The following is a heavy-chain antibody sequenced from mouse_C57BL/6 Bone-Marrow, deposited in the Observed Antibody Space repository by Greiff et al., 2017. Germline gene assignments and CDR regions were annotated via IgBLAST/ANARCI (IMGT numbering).Heavy chain of an antibody. J-gene: IGHJ3*01. CDR1: GFTFSSYA. D-gene: IGHD2-4*01. Sequence: EVKLMESGGGLVKPGGSLKLSCAASGFTFSSYAMSWVRQTPEKRLEWVATISDGGSYTYYPDNVKGRFTISRDNAKNNLYLQMSHLKSEDTAMYYCAREGIYYDYDERFAYWGQGTLVTVSA. CDR2: ISDGGSYT. V-gene: IGHV5-4*01. CDR3: AREGIYYDYDERFAY.